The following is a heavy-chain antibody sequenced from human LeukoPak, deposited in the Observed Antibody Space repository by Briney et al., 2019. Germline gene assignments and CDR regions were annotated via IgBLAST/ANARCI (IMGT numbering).Heavy chain of an antibody. CDR1: GYTFTSYA. Sequence: ASVKVSCKASGYTFTSYAMHWVRQAPGQRLEWMGWSNAGNGNTKYSQEFQGGVAITRDTSASTAYMELSSLRSEDVAVYYCARGGWHDSSGYLDYWGQGTLVTVSS. CDR3: ARGGWHDSSGYLDY. CDR2: SNAGNGNT. V-gene: IGHV1-3*02. J-gene: IGHJ4*02. D-gene: IGHD3-22*01.